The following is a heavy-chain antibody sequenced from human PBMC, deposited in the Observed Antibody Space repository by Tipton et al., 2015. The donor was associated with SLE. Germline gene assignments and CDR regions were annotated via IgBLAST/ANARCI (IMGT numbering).Heavy chain of an antibody. CDR2: ISSSSSYI. CDR3: ARDRLDGGRVHHLDY. Sequence: SLRLSCAASGFTFSSYAMHWVRQAPGKGLEWVSSISSSSSYIYYADSVKGRFTISRDNAKNSLYLQMNSLRAEDTAVYYCARDRLDGGRVHHLDYWGQGTLVTVSS. CDR1: GFTFSSYA. J-gene: IGHJ4*02. D-gene: IGHD2-15*01. V-gene: IGHV3-21*03.